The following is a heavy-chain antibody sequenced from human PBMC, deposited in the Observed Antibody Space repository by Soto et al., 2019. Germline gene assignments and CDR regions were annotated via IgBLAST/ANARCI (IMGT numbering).Heavy chain of an antibody. CDR3: AKDPTGSIAGFQH. CDR1: GFTFDDYA. J-gene: IGHJ1*01. Sequence: GGSLRLSCAASGFTFDDYAMHWVRQAPGKGLEWVSGISWNSGSIGYADSVKGRFTISRDNAKNSLYLQMNSLRAEDTALYYCAKDPTGSIAGFQHWGQGTLVTVSS. CDR2: ISWNSGSI. D-gene: IGHD3-10*01. V-gene: IGHV3-9*01.